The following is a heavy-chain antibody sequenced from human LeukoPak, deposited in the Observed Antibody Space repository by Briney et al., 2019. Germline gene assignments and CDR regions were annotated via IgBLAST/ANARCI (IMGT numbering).Heavy chain of an antibody. CDR2: VYPGDSDT. V-gene: IGHV5-51*01. J-gene: IGHJ1*01. CDR1: GYGFSSYW. Sequence: GESLKISCKTSGYGFSSYWIGWVRQMPGKGLEWMGFVYPGDSDTKYSPSFQGQVTISADKSISTAFLQWGSLKASDSAMYYCARQMAPTAYPWYFHHWGQGTLVTVSS. CDR3: ARQMAPTAYPWYFHH. D-gene: IGHD1-1*01.